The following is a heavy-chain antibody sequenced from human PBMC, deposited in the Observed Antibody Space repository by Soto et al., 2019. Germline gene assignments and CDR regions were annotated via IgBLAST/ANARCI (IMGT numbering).Heavy chain of an antibody. CDR2: IYYSGST. Sequence: SETLSLTCTVSCGSISSSSYYWGWIRQPPGKGLEWIGSIYYSGSTYYNPSLKSRVTISVDTSKNQFSLKLSSVTAADTAVYYCARRGYYDSSGYTDYWGQGTLVTVSS. V-gene: IGHV4-39*01. CDR3: ARRGYYDSSGYTDY. CDR1: CGSISSSSYY. J-gene: IGHJ4*02. D-gene: IGHD3-22*01.